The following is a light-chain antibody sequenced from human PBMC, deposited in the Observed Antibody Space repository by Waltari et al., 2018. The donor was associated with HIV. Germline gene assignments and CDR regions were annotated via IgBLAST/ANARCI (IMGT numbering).Light chain of an antibody. V-gene: IGLV2-14*03. J-gene: IGLJ2*01. CDR1: SGDVGNYNY. CDR2: DVT. CDR3: SSFSTSTTRVL. Sequence: QSALTQPASLSGSPGQSIIISCTGTSGDVGNYNYVSWYQQHPGKAPQLIIYDVTYRPSWVSNRFSGSKSGNTASLTISGLQAEDEADYYCSSFSTSTTRVLFGGGTKLTVL.